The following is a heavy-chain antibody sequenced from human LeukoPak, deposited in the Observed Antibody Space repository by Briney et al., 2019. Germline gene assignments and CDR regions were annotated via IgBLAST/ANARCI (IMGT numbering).Heavy chain of an antibody. CDR2: MSYDGSNK. J-gene: IGHJ4*02. V-gene: IGHV3-30*18. Sequence: RRSLRLSCAASGFTFSSYGMHWVRQAPGKGLEWVAFMSYDGSNKYYADSVKGRFTISRDHSKNTLYLQMNSLRAEDTAVYYCAKSYSSGWYYFDYWGQGTLVTVSS. D-gene: IGHD6-19*01. CDR3: AKSYSSGWYYFDY. CDR1: GFTFSSYG.